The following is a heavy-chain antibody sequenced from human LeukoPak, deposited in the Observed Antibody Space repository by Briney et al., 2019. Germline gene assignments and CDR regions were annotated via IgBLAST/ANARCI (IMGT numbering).Heavy chain of an antibody. CDR2: IYYSGST. V-gene: IGHV4-39*01. Sequence: SETLSLTCTVSGGSISSSSYYWGWIRQPPGKGLEWIGSIYYSGSTYYNPSLKSRVTISVDTSKDQFSLKLNSVTAADTAVYFCAKQDVEMVNSISLLRHWFDPWGQGTLVTVSS. CDR3: AKQDVEMVNSISLLRHWFDP. J-gene: IGHJ5*02. CDR1: GGSISSSSYY. D-gene: IGHD2/OR15-2a*01.